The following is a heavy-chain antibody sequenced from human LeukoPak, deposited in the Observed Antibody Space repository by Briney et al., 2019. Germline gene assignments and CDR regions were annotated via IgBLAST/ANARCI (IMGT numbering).Heavy chain of an antibody. D-gene: IGHD5-24*01. J-gene: IGHJ2*01. CDR1: GGSISNSDYQ. CDR3: ARYRGEGSRMATSNWYFDL. V-gene: IGHV4-39*01. CDR2: IHHSGTT. Sequence: PSETLSLTCSVSGGSISNSDYQWGWLRQAPGKGPEWIATIHHSGTTYFNPSLESRVTISADTSNNQFSLKLTSVTAADTAVYYCARYRGEGSRMATSNWYFDLWGRGTLVTVSS.